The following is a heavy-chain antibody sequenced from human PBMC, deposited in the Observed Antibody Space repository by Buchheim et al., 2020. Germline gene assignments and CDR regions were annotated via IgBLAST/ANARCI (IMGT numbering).Heavy chain of an antibody. D-gene: IGHD2-8*01. CDR2: INHSGST. V-gene: IGHV4-34*01. Sequence: QVQLQQWGAGLLKPSETLSLTCAVYGGSFSGYYWSWIRQPPGKGLEWIGEINHSGSTNYNPSLKSRVTISVDTSKNKFSLKLSSVTAADTAVYYCARGDIGYCTNGVCYSRYYYYYMDVWGKGTT. J-gene: IGHJ6*03. CDR3: ARGDIGYCTNGVCYSRYYYYYMDV. CDR1: GGSFSGYY.